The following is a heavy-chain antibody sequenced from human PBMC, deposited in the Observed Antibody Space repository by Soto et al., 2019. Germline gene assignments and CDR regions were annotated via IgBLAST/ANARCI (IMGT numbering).Heavy chain of an antibody. Sequence: QVQLQESGPGLVKPSETLSLTCTVSGGSISSYYWSWIRQPPGKGLEWIGYIYYSGSTNYNPSLKSRVTISVDTSKNQFSLKLSSVTAADTAVYYCARDTYCSGGSCYSVGDAFDIWGQGTMVTVSS. CDR3: ARDTYCSGGSCYSVGDAFDI. D-gene: IGHD2-15*01. V-gene: IGHV4-59*01. CDR1: GGSISSYY. CDR2: IYYSGST. J-gene: IGHJ3*02.